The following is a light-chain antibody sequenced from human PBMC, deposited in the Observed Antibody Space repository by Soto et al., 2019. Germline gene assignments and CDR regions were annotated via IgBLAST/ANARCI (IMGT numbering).Light chain of an antibody. V-gene: IGLV2-14*01. CDR2: AVA. CDR1: RSDIGNYNR. CDR3: NAQKSANNYV. J-gene: IGLJ1*01. Sequence: SALTQPASVSGSPGQSITISCTGTRSDIGNYNRVSWYQQHPGKAPKLMIYAVADRPSGVPNRFSGSKSGNTASLTISGLQAEDEADYYCNAQKSANNYVFGTGTKVTVL.